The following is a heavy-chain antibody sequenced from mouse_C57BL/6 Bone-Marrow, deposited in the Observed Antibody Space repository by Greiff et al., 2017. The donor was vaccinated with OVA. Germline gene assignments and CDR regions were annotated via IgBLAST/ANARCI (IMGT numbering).Heavy chain of an antibody. Sequence: VKLMESGAELVKPGASVKISCKASGYAFSNYWMNWVKQRPGKGLEWIGQIYPGDGDINYNGKFKGKATLTADKSSSTAYMQFSSLTSEDSAVYFCARGNYYSNYGGFAYWGQGTLVTVSA. J-gene: IGHJ3*01. V-gene: IGHV1-80*01. CDR2: IYPGDGDI. D-gene: IGHD2-5*01. CDR3: ARGNYYSNYGGFAY. CDR1: GYAFSNYW.